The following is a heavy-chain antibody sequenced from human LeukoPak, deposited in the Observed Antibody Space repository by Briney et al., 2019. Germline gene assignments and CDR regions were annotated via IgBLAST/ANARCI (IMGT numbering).Heavy chain of an antibody. D-gene: IGHD5-12*01. CDR3: ATLNPFEDIIVATTVDY. CDR1: GFTFSSYA. J-gene: IGHJ4*02. V-gene: IGHV3-30*04. CDR2: ISYDGSNK. Sequence: GGSLRLSCAASGFTFSSYAMHWVRQAPGKGLEWVAVISYDGSNKYYADSVKGRFTISRDNSKNTLYLQMNSLRAEDTAVYYCATLNPFEDIIVATTVDYWGQGTLVTVSS.